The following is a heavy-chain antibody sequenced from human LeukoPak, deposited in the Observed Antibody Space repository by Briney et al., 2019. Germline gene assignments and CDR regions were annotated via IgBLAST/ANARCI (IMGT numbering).Heavy chain of an antibody. CDR2: IHSSGYT. D-gene: IGHD1-26*01. V-gene: IGHV4-4*09. CDR3: TKRQGPTSGSYDYFDP. Sequence: TSETLSLTCTVSGGSISGNFWSWIRQPPGQGLEWIAYIHSSGYTNYNPSLKSRVTISVDTSNNQFSLKVTSVTAADTAMYYCTKRQGPTSGSYDYFDPWGQGALVTVSS. J-gene: IGHJ5*02. CDR1: GGSISGNF.